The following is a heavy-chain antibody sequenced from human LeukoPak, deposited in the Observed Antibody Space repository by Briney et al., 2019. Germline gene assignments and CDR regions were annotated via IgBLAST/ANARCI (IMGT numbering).Heavy chain of an antibody. D-gene: IGHD6-13*01. CDR1: GGSISSSSYY. J-gene: IGHJ4*02. V-gene: IGHV4-39*01. Sequence: SETLSLTCTVSGGSISSSSYYWVWIRQPPGKGPEWIGNTHSSGNTYYDPSLTSRVTISVDMSKNQFSLTLSSVTATDTAVYYCARRVGGSSRSDYWGQGTLVTVSS. CDR2: THSSGNT. CDR3: ARRVGGSSRSDY.